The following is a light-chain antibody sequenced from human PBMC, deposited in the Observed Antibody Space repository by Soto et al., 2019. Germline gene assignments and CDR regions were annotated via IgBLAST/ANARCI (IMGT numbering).Light chain of an antibody. CDR3: SSFTSSITYV. J-gene: IGLJ1*01. Sequence: QSALTQPAPVSGSPGQSITISCSGISPDFGVSWYQHFPGKAPKLLIFEVSNRPSGVSTRFSGSKSDNMAFLTISGLQSEDEGLYHCSSFTSSITYVFGTGTKVTVL. V-gene: IGLV2-14*01. CDR1: SPDFG. CDR2: EVS.